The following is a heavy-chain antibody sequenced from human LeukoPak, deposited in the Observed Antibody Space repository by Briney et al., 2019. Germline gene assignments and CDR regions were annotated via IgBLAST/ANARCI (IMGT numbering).Heavy chain of an antibody. V-gene: IGHV4-39*01. CDR2: IYYSGST. J-gene: IGHJ5*02. CDR3: ARQNGEWLPSRA. Sequence: SETLSLTCTVSGGSISSSSYYWGWIRQPPGKGLEWIGSIYYSGSTYYNPSLKSRATISVDTSKNQFSLKLSSVTAADTAVYYCARQNGEWLPSRAWGQGTLVTVSS. D-gene: IGHD6-19*01. CDR1: GGSISSSSYY.